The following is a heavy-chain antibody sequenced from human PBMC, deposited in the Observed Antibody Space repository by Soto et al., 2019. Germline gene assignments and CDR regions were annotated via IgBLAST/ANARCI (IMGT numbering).Heavy chain of an antibody. J-gene: IGHJ6*03. CDR3: ARDRTATQQLVGAAGDDYYYMDV. V-gene: IGHV4-59*01. Sequence: SETLFLTCTVSGGSISSYYWSWIRQPPGKGLEWIGYIYYSGSTNYNPSLKSRVTISVDTSKNQFSLKLSSVTAADTAVYYCARDRTATQQLVGAAGDDYYYMDVWGKGTTVT. CDR1: GGSISSYY. D-gene: IGHD6-6*01. CDR2: IYYSGST.